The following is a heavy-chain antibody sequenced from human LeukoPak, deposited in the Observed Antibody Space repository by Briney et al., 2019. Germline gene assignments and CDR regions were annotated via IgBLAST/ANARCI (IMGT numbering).Heavy chain of an antibody. Sequence: PSETLSLTCTVSGGSISSGSYYWSWIRQPPGKGLEWIGSIYYSGSTYYNPSLKSRVTISVDTSKNQFSLKLSSVTAADTAVYYCARENVSPEGSGSPSYDYWGQGTQVTVSS. CDR3: ARENVSPEGSGSPSYDY. J-gene: IGHJ4*02. D-gene: IGHD3-10*01. V-gene: IGHV4-39*07. CDR1: GGSISSGSYY. CDR2: IYYSGST.